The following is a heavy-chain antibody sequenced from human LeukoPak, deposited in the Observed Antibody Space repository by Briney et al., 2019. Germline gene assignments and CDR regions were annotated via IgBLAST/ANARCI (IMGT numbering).Heavy chain of an antibody. J-gene: IGHJ4*02. V-gene: IGHV3-9*01. CDR1: GFTFDDYA. CDR3: AKVGERYYYDSSGYYYDGNYFDY. Sequence: GGSLRLSCAASGFTFDDYAMPWVRQAPGKGLEWVSGISWNSGSIGYADSVKGRFTISRDNAKNSLYLQMNSLRAEDTALHYCAKVGERYYYDSSGYYYDGNYFDYWGQGTLVTVSS. D-gene: IGHD3-22*01. CDR2: ISWNSGSI.